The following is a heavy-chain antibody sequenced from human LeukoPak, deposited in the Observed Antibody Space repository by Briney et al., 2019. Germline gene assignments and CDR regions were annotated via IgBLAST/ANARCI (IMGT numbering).Heavy chain of an antibody. Sequence: PSETLSHTCTVSGGSISSGDYYWSWIRQPPGKGLEWIGYIYYSGSTYYNPSLKSRVTISVDTSKNQFSLKLSSVTAADTAVYYCARGPYYDILTGPLFDPWGQGTLVTVSS. D-gene: IGHD3-9*01. V-gene: IGHV4-30-4*08. J-gene: IGHJ5*02. CDR2: IYYSGST. CDR1: GGSISSGDYY. CDR3: ARGPYYDILTGPLFDP.